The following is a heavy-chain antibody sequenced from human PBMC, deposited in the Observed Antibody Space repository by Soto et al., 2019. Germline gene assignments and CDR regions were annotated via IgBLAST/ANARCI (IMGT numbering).Heavy chain of an antibody. V-gene: IGHV4-39*01. CDR2: IYYSGST. J-gene: IGHJ6*02. CDR1: GGSISSSSYY. Sequence: SETLSLTCTVSGGSISSSSYYWGWIRQPPGKGLEWIGSIYYSGSTYYNPSLKSRVTISVDTSKNQFSLKLSSVTAADTAVYYCASVPIVVVVAATPNYYYYGMDVWGQGTTVTVSS. D-gene: IGHD2-15*01. CDR3: ASVPIVVVVAATPNYYYYGMDV.